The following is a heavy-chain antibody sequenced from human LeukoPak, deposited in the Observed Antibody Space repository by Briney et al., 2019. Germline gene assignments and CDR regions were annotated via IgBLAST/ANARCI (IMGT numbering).Heavy chain of an antibody. J-gene: IGHJ4*02. D-gene: IGHD6-13*01. CDR2: IKQDGSEK. Sequence: GGSLRLSCAASGFTFSSYWMTWVRQAPGKGLEWVAKIKQDGSEKYYVDSVKGRFTISRDNAKNSLYLQLNSLGAEDTAVYYCARRGTSSSWAHFDYWGQGTLVTVSS. CDR3: ARRGTSSSWAHFDY. V-gene: IGHV3-7*05. CDR1: GFTFSSYW.